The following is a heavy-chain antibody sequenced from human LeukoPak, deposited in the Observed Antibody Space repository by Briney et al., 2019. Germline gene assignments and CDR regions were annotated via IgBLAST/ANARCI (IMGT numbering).Heavy chain of an antibody. CDR1: GYTFTGYY. D-gene: IGHD5-18*01. J-gene: IGHJ5*02. Sequence: ASVKVSCKASGYTFTGYYIHWVRQAPGQGLEWMGWINPNSGGTNFAQKFQGRVTMTRDTSISTVYMELSSLRSDDTAVYYCASLRMVTATNWFDPWGQGTLVTVSS. CDR2: INPNSGGT. V-gene: IGHV1-2*02. CDR3: ASLRMVTATNWFDP.